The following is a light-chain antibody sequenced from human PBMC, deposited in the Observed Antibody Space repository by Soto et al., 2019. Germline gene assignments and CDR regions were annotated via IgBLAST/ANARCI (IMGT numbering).Light chain of an antibody. J-gene: IGLJ1*01. V-gene: IGLV3-9*01. Sequence: YELTQPLSVSVALGQTARITCGGNNIGSKNVHWYQQKPGQAPVLVMYRDSNRPSGIPERFSGSNSGNTATLTISRAQAGDEADYYCQVWDSSTSSYVFGTGTKVTVL. CDR2: RDS. CDR3: QVWDSSTSSYV. CDR1: NIGSKN.